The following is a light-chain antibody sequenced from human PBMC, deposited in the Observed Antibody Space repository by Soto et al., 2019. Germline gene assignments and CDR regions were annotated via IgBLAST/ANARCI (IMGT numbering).Light chain of an antibody. Sequence: VLTQSPGTLSLSPGERATLSCRTSQSVSTRNLAWYQQKPGQAPRLLMYGTSNRATGIPDRFSGSGSGTDFTLTISRLEPEYFAVYYCHQFGTSPPALTFGQGTKVEIK. J-gene: IGKJ2*01. CDR1: QSVSTRN. CDR2: GTS. V-gene: IGKV3-20*01. CDR3: HQFGTSPPALT.